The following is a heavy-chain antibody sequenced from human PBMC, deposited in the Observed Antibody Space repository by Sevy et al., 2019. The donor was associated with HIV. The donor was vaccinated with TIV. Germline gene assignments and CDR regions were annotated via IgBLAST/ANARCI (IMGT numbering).Heavy chain of an antibody. CDR1: GFTFSSYA. D-gene: IGHD3-3*01. CDR2: ISGSGGST. V-gene: IGHV3-23*01. CDR3: AKDPRRITIFGVVLDY. J-gene: IGHJ4*02. Sequence: GGSLRLSCAASGFTFSSYAMSWVRQAPGKGLEWVSAISGSGGSTYYADSVKGRFTISRDNSKNTLYLQMNSLGAEDTAVYYCAKDPRRITIFGVVLDYWGQGTLVTVSS.